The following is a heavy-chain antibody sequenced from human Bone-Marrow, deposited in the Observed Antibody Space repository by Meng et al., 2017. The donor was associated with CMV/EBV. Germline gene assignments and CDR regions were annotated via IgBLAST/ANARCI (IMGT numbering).Heavy chain of an antibody. Sequence: CAASGFTFSSYVMSWVRQAPGKGLEWVSSISGSGDNTYYADSVKGRFTISRDNSKNTLYVQMDSLRAEDTAVYYCAKVRHDFWSNYEYWGQGTLVTVSS. V-gene: IGHV3-23*01. D-gene: IGHD3-3*01. J-gene: IGHJ4*02. CDR3: AKVRHDFWSNYEY. CDR2: ISGSGDNT. CDR1: GFTFSSYV.